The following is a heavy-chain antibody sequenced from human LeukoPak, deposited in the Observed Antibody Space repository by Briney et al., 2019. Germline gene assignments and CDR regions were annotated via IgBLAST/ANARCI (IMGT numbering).Heavy chain of an antibody. CDR3: ARDSRPSDSSGWFPPFDY. CDR2: INSDGSSI. CDR1: GLTFSSYW. J-gene: IGHJ4*02. Sequence: PGGSLRLSCAASGLTFSSYWMHWVRQGPGKGLVWVSRINSDGSSISYAASVKGRFTISRDNAKNTLYLQMNSLRAEDTAVYYCARDSRPSDSSGWFPPFDYWGQGTLVTVSS. V-gene: IGHV3-74*01. D-gene: IGHD6-19*01.